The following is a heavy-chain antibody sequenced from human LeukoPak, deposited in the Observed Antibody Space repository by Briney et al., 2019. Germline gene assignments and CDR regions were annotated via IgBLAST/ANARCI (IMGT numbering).Heavy chain of an antibody. V-gene: IGHV3-11*01. CDR1: GFSFSGYY. D-gene: IGHD1-26*01. J-gene: IGHJ4*02. CDR3: VREGTTPSGSFYWHFDY. CDR2: ISSGGGTI. Sequence: IPGGSLRLSCVASGFSFSGYYMTWIRQAPGKGLEWVSDISSGGGTIYYADSVQGRFTISRDNAKNSLYLQMNSLRAEDAAVYYCVREGTTPSGSFYWHFDYWGQGTLVTVSS.